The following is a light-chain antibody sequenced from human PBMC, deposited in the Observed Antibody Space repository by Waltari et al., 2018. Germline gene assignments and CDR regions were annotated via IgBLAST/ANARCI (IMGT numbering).Light chain of an antibody. V-gene: IGLV1-47*01. Sequence: QSVMTQPPSASGTPGQTVTISCAGRTPNIGPNYVSWYQQLPGTAPQFLVYRHDVRASGVPGRFSGSKSGTSASLAISGLRSEDEAEYYCATWDDSLIGSSVVFGGGTKLTVL. CDR3: ATWDDSLIGSSVV. CDR2: RHD. J-gene: IGLJ2*01. CDR1: TPNIGPNY.